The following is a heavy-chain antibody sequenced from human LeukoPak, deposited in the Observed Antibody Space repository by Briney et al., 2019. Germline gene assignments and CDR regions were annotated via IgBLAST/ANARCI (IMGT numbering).Heavy chain of an antibody. CDR1: GFTVSGSA. D-gene: IGHD6-19*01. Sequence: PGGSLKLSCAASGFTVSGSAMHWVRQASGKGLEWLGRVRSKGYNYATAYGASVKDGLIISRDDSKSTAYLQMSSLKSEDTAVYYCATLGETSGWYPDHWGQGTLVTVSS. V-gene: IGHV3-73*01. CDR2: VRSKGYNYAT. CDR3: ATLGETSGWYPDH. J-gene: IGHJ4*02.